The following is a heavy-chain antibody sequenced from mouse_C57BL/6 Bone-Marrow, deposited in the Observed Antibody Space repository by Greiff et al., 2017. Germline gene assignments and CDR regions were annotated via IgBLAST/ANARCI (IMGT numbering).Heavy chain of an antibody. CDR2: IYPRDGST. CDR1: GYTFTDYS. Sequence: QVQLQQSDAELVKPGASVKISCKASGYTFTDYSIHWMKQRPEQGLEWIGYIYPRDGSTKYNEKFKGKATLTADTSSRTAYMQLNSLTSEDSAVCFCARGRQLRGFAYWGQGTLVTVSA. D-gene: IGHD6-1*02. CDR3: ARGRQLRGFAY. J-gene: IGHJ3*01. V-gene: IGHV1-78*01.